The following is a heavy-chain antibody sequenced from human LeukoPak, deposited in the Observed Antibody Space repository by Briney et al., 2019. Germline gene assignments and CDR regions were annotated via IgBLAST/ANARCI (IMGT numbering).Heavy chain of an antibody. D-gene: IGHD1-26*01. V-gene: IGHV1-18*01. J-gene: IGHJ4*02. Sequence: ASVKVSCKASGYTFITYGITWARQAPGRGLEWMGWISAYNGNTKYAQKLQGRVTMTTDTSTSTAYMELRSLTSDDTAVYYCARGRFRWELEIRDFDYWGQGTLVTVSS. CDR1: GYTFITYG. CDR3: ARGRFRWELEIRDFDY. CDR2: ISAYNGNT.